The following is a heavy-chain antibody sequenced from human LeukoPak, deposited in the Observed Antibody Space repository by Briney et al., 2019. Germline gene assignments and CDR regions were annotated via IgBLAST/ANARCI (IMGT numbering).Heavy chain of an antibody. Sequence: GGSLRLSCAASGFTFSGSAMHWVRQASGKGLEWVGRIRSKANSYATAYAASVKGRFTISRDDSKNTAYLQTNSLKTEDTAVYYCTSLYESQWELRDYWGQGTLVTVSS. D-gene: IGHD1-26*01. CDR1: GFTFSGSA. J-gene: IGHJ4*02. V-gene: IGHV3-73*01. CDR2: IRSKANSYAT. CDR3: TSLYESQWELRDY.